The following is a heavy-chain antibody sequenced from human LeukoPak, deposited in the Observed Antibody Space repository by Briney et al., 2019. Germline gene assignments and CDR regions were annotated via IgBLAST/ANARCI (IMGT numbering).Heavy chain of an antibody. CDR1: GGSISSYY. V-gene: IGHV4-59*01. D-gene: IGHD3-16*02. CDR3: ARYVWGSYPTFEDY. Sequence: WETLSLTCTVSGGSISSYYWSWIRQPPGKGLEWVGYISYSGNTNYNPSFKSRVTISVDTSNNQFSLKLSSVTAADTGVYYCARYVWGSYPTFEDYWGQGTLVTVSS. J-gene: IGHJ4*02. CDR2: ISYSGNT.